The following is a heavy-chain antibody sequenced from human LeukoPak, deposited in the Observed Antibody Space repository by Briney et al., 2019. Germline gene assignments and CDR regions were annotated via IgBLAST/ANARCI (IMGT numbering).Heavy chain of an antibody. CDR1: GYSFTGYY. CDR3: ARDRGATGFDY. J-gene: IGHJ4*02. D-gene: IGHD5-24*01. V-gene: IGHV1-2*06. CDR2: INPNSGDT. Sequence: ASVKVSCKASGYSFTGYYMHWVRQAPGQGLEWMGRINPNSGDTNYAQKFQGRVTVTRDTSISTAYIELSGLRSDDTAVYSCARDRGATGFDYWGQGTLVTVSS.